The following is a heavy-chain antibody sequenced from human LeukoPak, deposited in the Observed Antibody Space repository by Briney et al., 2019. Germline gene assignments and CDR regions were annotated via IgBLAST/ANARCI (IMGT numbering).Heavy chain of an antibody. CDR1: GFTVSSNY. Sequence: PGGSLRLSCAASGFTVSSNYMSWVRQAPGKGLEWVSVIYSGGSTYYADSVKGRFTISRDSSKNTLYPQMNSLRAEDTAVYYCARDQFAFGLFDNWGQGTLVTVSS. CDR2: IYSGGST. J-gene: IGHJ4*02. V-gene: IGHV3-53*01. D-gene: IGHD3/OR15-3a*01. CDR3: ARDQFAFGLFDN.